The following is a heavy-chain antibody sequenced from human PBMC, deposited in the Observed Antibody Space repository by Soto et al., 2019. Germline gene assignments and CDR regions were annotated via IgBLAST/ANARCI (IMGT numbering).Heavy chain of an antibody. CDR2: IKSKTDGGTT. CDR3: PTDPPVLRFLEWFDY. V-gene: IGHV3-15*01. Sequence: GGSLRLSCAASGFTFSNAWMSWVRQAPGKGLEWVGRIKSKTDGGTTDYAAPVKGRFTISRDDSKNTLYLQMNSLKTEDTAVYYCPTDPPVLRFLEWFDYWGQGTLVTVSS. J-gene: IGHJ4*02. CDR1: GFTFSNAW. D-gene: IGHD3-3*01.